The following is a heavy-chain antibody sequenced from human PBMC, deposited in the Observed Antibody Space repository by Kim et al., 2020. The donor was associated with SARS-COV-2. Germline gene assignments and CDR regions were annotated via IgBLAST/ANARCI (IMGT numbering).Heavy chain of an antibody. J-gene: IGHJ6*02. CDR2: ISSSGSTI. CDR1: GFTFSSYE. D-gene: IGHD5-12*01. V-gene: IGHV3-48*03. CDR3: ASRQVATMSYYYYYGMDV. Sequence: GGSLRLSCAASGFTFSSYEMNWVRQAPGKGLEWVSYISSSGSTIYYADSVKGRFTISRDNAKNSLYLQMNSLRAEDTAVYYCASRQVATMSYYYYYGMDVWGQGTTVTVSS.